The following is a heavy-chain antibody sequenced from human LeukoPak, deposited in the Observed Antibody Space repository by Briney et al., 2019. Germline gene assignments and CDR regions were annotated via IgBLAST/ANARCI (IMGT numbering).Heavy chain of an antibody. D-gene: IGHD3-10*01. CDR1: GFTFSNYE. CDR2: ISSSGSTI. CDR3: ARGGELNFDY. Sequence: GGSLRLSCAASGFTFSNYEMNWVRQAPGEGLEWVSYISSSGSTIYYADSVKGRFTISRDNAKNSLYLQMNSLRAEDTAVYYCARGGELNFDYWGQGTLVTVSS. J-gene: IGHJ4*02. V-gene: IGHV3-48*03.